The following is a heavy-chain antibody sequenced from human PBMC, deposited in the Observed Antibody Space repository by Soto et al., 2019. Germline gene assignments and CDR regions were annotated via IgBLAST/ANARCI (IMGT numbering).Heavy chain of an antibody. J-gene: IGHJ6*02. Sequence: EVQLVESGGGLVKPGGSLRLSCAASGFTFSSYSMNWVRQAPGKGLEWVSSISSSSSYIYYADSVKGRFTISRDNAKNSLYLQMNSLRADDTAVYYCARAWEGGYSGYGYYYGMDVWGQLTTVTVSS. CDR3: ARAWEGGYSGYGYYYGMDV. D-gene: IGHD5-12*01. V-gene: IGHV3-21*01. CDR2: ISSSSSYI. CDR1: GFTFSSYS.